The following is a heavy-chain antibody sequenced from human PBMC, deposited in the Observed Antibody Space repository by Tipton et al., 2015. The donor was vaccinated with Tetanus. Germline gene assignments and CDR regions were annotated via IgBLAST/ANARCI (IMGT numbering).Heavy chain of an antibody. CDR1: GGSFSGYY. J-gene: IGHJ3*02. CDR2: INHSGST. CDR3: ARGRVAVADYAFDI. D-gene: IGHD6-19*01. Sequence: TLSLTCAVYGGSFSGYYWSWIRQPPGKGLEWIGEINHSGSTNYNPSLKSRVTISVDTSKNQFSLKLSSVTAADTAVYYCARGRVAVADYAFDIWGQGTMVPVSS. V-gene: IGHV4-34*01.